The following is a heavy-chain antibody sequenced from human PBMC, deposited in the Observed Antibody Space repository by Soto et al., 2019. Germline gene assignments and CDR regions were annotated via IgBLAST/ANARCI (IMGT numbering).Heavy chain of an antibody. CDR1: DGSISSGGYY. CDR2: IYYSGST. D-gene: IGHD1-7*01. V-gene: IGHV4-31*03. CDR3: ARALTGTTIGYYFDY. Sequence: SETLSLTCTVSDGSISSGGYYWSWIRQHPGKGLEWIGYIYYSGSTYYNPSLKSRVTISVDTSKNQFSLKLSSVTAADTAVYYCARALTGTTIGYYFDYWGQGTLVTVS. J-gene: IGHJ4*02.